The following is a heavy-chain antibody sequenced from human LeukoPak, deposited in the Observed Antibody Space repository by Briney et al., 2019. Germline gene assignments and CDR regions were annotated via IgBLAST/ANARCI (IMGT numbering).Heavy chain of an antibody. D-gene: IGHD2-21*01. J-gene: IGHJ4*02. CDR1: GFTVSSNY. CDR2: IYSGGST. Sequence: RGSLRLSCAASGFTVSSNYMSWVRQAPGKGLEWVSVIYSGGSTYYADSVKGRFTISRDNSKNTVFLQMNSLRVEDTAVYYCARELSQIVWGGLDYGGQGTLVSVSS. V-gene: IGHV3-53*01. CDR3: ARELSQIVWGGLDY.